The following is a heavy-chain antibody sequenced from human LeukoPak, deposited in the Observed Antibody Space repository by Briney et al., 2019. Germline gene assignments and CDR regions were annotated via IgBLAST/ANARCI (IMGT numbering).Heavy chain of an antibody. Sequence: ASETLSLTCAVYGGSFSGYYWSWIRQPPGKGLEWIGEINHSGSTNYNPSLKSRVTISVDTSKNQFSLKLSSVTAADTAVYYCARTAGPWDWGQGTLVTVSS. V-gene: IGHV4-34*01. CDR2: INHSGST. J-gene: IGHJ4*02. CDR1: GGSFSGYY. CDR3: ARTAGPWD. D-gene: IGHD5-18*01.